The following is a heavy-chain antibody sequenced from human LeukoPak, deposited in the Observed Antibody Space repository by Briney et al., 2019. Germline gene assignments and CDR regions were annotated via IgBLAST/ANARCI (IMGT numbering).Heavy chain of an antibody. V-gene: IGHV4-34*01. CDR3: ARRPSSSWWGARYYFDY. D-gene: IGHD6-13*01. Sequence: SETLSLTCAVYGGSFSGYYWSWIRQPPGEGLEWIGEINHSGSTNYNPSLKSRVTISVDTSKNQFSLKLSSVTAADTAVYYCARRPSSSWWGARYYFDYWGQGTLVTVSS. CDR2: INHSGST. J-gene: IGHJ4*02. CDR1: GGSFSGYY.